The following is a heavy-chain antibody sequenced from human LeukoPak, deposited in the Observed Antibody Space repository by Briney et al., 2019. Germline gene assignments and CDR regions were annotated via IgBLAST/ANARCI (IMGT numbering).Heavy chain of an antibody. Sequence: GGSLRLSCAASGFTFSSYSMNWVRQAPGKGLEWVSYISSSSSTIYYADSVKGRFTISRDNSKNTLYLQMNSLRAEDTAVYYCAKGRDQLSPFDYWGQGTLVTVSS. CDR1: GFTFSSYS. CDR2: ISSSSSTI. J-gene: IGHJ4*02. D-gene: IGHD2-2*01. CDR3: AKGRDQLSPFDY. V-gene: IGHV3-48*01.